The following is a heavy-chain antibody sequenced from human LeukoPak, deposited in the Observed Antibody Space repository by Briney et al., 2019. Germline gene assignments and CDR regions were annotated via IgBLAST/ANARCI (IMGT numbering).Heavy chain of an antibody. CDR2: ISSSSSYI. Sequence: GGSLRLSCAASGFTFSSYSMNWVRQAPGEGLEWVSSISSSSSYIYYADSVKGRFTISRDNAKNSLYLQMNSLRAEDTAVYYCARVTSDYDFWSGVYPFVHWGQGTLVTVSS. V-gene: IGHV3-21*01. CDR3: ARVTSDYDFWSGVYPFVH. J-gene: IGHJ4*02. D-gene: IGHD3-3*01. CDR1: GFTFSSYS.